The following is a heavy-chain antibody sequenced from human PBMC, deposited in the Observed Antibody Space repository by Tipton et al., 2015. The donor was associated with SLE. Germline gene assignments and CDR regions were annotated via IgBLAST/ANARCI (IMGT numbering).Heavy chain of an antibody. CDR1: GGSFSGYY. CDR2: INHSGST. CDR3: ARVSGRYVYYYYHPFMCV. J-gene: IGHJ6*03. D-gene: IGHD1-26*01. V-gene: IGHV4-34*01. Sequence: TLSLTCAVYGGSFSGYYWSWIRQPPGKGLEWIGEINHSGSTNYNPSLKSRVTISVDTSKNQFSLKLSSVTAADTAVYFCARVSGRYVYYYYHPFMCVGGNGTPVPASS.